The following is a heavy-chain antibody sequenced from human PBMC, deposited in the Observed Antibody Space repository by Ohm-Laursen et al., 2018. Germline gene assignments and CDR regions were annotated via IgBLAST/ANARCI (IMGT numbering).Heavy chain of an antibody. CDR1: GFTFSDYE. V-gene: IGHV3-48*03. D-gene: IGHD3-22*01. Sequence: SLRLSCAASGFTFSDYEMNWVRQAPGKGLEWVSYISSSGSTIYYADTVKGRFTISRDNAKNSLYLQMNSVRVEDTAVYYCARVPYYYDSSGYYYVDYWGQGTLVTVSS. CDR2: ISSSGSTI. J-gene: IGHJ4*02. CDR3: ARVPYYYDSSGYYYVDY.